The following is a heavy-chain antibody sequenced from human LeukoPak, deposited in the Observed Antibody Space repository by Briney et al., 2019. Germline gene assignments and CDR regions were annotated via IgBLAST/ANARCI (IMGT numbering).Heavy chain of an antibody. Sequence: PGGSLRLSCAASGFTFSSYAMTWVRQAPGKGLEWVSLITGNGGSTYYADSVKGRFTISRDNSKNTLYLQMNSLRAEDTAVYYCAERGLTTGSFDYWGQGTLVTVSS. J-gene: IGHJ4*02. CDR1: GFTFSSYA. CDR2: ITGNGGST. V-gene: IGHV3-23*01. CDR3: AERGLTTGSFDY. D-gene: IGHD1-14*01.